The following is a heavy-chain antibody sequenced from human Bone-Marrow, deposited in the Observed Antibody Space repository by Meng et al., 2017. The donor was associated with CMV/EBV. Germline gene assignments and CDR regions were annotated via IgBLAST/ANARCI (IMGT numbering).Heavy chain of an antibody. CDR2: IKSKTDGGTT. CDR1: GFTFSNAW. CDR3: TTDPVLMVYATDY. D-gene: IGHD2-8*01. V-gene: IGHV3-15*01. J-gene: IGHJ4*02. Sequence: GESLKISCAASGFTFSNAWMSWVRQAPGKGLEWVGRIKSKTDGGTTDYAAPVKGRFTISRDDSKNTLYPQMNSLKTEDTAVYYCTTDPVLMVYATDYWGQGTLVTVSS.